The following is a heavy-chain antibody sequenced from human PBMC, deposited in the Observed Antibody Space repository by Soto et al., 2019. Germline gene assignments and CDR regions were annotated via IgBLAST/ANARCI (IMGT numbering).Heavy chain of an antibody. Sequence: KPSETLSLTCAVSGGSISSGGYSWSWIRQPPGKGLEWIGYIYHSGSTYYNPSLKSRVTISVDRSKNQFSLKLSSVTAADTAVYYCASLGASLLALDYWGQGTLVTVSS. D-gene: IGHD3-10*01. J-gene: IGHJ4*02. CDR2: IYHSGST. CDR1: GGSISSGGYS. V-gene: IGHV4-30-2*01. CDR3: ASLGASLLALDY.